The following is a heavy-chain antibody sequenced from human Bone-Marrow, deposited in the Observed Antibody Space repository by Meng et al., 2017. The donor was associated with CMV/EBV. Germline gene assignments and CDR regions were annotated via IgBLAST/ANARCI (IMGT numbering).Heavy chain of an antibody. D-gene: IGHD3-10*01. Sequence: GESLKISCAAAGFSFSNYWMTWVRQAPGKGLEWVANIKEDGSEKHYVDSVKGRFTISRDNAKNSLYLQMNSMRVEDTAVYYCATGVGGGTWGQGTLVTVSS. J-gene: IGHJ5*02. V-gene: IGHV3-7*01. CDR3: ATGVGGGT. CDR2: IKEDGSEK. CDR1: GFSFSNYW.